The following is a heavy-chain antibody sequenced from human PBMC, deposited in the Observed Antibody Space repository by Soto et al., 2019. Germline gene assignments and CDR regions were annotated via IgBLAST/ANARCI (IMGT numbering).Heavy chain of an antibody. V-gene: IGHV4-30-4*01. CDR1: GASISTGDSY. J-gene: IGHJ6*02. CDR3: AREIRYCTNGVCHPYGMDV. D-gene: IGHD2-8*01. Sequence: QVQLQEAGPGLVKSSQTLSLTCTVSGASISTGDSYWSWIRQPPGKGLEWIGYSHNSGSTYYNPSLRGRATMSVDTSKNQFSLKLSSVTATDTAVYFCAREIRYCTNGVCHPYGMDVWGQGTTVTVSS. CDR2: SHNSGST.